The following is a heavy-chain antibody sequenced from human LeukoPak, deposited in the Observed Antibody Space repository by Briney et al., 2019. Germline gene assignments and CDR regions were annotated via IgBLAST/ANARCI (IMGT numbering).Heavy chain of an antibody. CDR1: GGSISSGDYY. D-gene: IGHD3-3*01. CDR3: ASFYDFWSGPCDY. J-gene: IGHJ4*02. V-gene: IGHV4-30-4*01. Sequence: PSETLSLTCTVSGGSISSGDYYWSWIRQPPGKGLEWIGCIYYSGSTYYNPSLKSRVTISVDTSKNQFSLKLSSVTAADTAVYYCASFYDFWSGPCDYWGQGTLVTVSS. CDR2: IYYSGST.